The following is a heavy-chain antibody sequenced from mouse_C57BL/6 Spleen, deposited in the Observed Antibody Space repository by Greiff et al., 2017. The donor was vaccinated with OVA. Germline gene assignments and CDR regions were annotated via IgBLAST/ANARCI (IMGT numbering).Heavy chain of an antibody. D-gene: IGHD1-1*01. CDR1: GFHIKDYF. V-gene: IGHV14-2*01. Sequence: EVQPPPSGAELVKPGASVKLFCTASGFHIKDYFNHWVKQGPEQGLEWIGRIYSEDGETKHAPKFQGKATITADTSSNTAYLQRSSLTSEDTAVYYCARGATVVAYDFDCWGQGATLTVSS. CDR2: IYSEDGET. J-gene: IGHJ2*01. CDR3: ARGATVVAYDFDC.